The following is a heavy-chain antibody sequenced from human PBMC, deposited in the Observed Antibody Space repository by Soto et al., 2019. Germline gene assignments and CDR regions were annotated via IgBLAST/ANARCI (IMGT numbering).Heavy chain of an antibody. D-gene: IGHD5-18*01. Sequence: SETLSLTCAVYGGSFSGYYWSWIRQPPGKGLEWIGEINHSGSTNYNPSLKSRVTISVDTSKNQFSLKLSSVTAADTAVYYCARVPYRYGFDYCGQGTLVTVSS. CDR2: INHSGST. CDR3: ARVPYRYGFDY. J-gene: IGHJ4*02. V-gene: IGHV4-34*01. CDR1: GGSFSGYY.